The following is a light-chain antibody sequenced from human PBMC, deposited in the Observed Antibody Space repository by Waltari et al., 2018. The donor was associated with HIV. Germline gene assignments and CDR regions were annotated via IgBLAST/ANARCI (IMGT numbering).Light chain of an antibody. CDR3: QSYDQTIPCV. CDR1: SGTIANHH. V-gene: IGLV6-57*03. CDR2: EDT. Sequence: NFVLTQPHSVSESPGKTVTLSCARSSGTIANHHVQWYQQRPGSAPTPVIYEDTQRPSGVPDRFSGSIDTSSNSASLTIYELKTEDEADYYCQSYDQTIPCVFGTGTRLTVL. J-gene: IGLJ1*01.